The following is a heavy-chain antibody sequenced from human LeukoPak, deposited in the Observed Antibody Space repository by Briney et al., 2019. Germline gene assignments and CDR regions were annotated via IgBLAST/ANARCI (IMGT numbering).Heavy chain of an antibody. CDR1: AFTFSSYA. J-gene: IGHJ5*02. D-gene: IGHD4-17*01. CDR3: ARGAYGDYDA. CDR2: ISGGADST. V-gene: IGHV3-23*01. Sequence: GWSLTLSRPASAFTFSSYAMSWVGQAPGKGLEWVSAISGGADSTYYADSVQGRFTISRDNSKNTLYLQMSGLRAEDTAVYFCARGAYGDYDAWDQGTLVTVSS.